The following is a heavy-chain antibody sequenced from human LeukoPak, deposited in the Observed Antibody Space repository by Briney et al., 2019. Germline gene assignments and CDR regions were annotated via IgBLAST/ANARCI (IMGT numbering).Heavy chain of an antibody. D-gene: IGHD5-12*01. V-gene: IGHV4-34*01. CDR2: IFPGGRI. J-gene: IGHJ4*02. CDR1: GGSFSGFY. Sequence: SETLSLTCAVHGGSFSGFYWTWMRQPPGKGPGWIGEIFPGGRINYNPSLQSRVTISGDTSKNQFSLKVSSVTAADTAVYYCARGLGEGYPDHWGQGTVVTVSP. CDR3: ARGLGEGYPDH.